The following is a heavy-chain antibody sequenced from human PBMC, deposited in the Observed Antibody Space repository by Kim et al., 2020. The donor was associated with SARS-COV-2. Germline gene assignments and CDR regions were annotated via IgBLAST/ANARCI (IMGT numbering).Heavy chain of an antibody. CDR3: AKGGSLDY. CDR2: IGPSGGNT. Sequence: GGSLRLSCAGSGFTFSSYAMNWVRQAPGKGLEWVAAIGPSGGNTNYADSVKGRVTISRDNSKNTLYLQLDSLRAEDTAVYYCAKGGSLDYWGQGTLVTVSS. CDR1: GFTFSSYA. V-gene: IGHV3-23*01. J-gene: IGHJ4*02.